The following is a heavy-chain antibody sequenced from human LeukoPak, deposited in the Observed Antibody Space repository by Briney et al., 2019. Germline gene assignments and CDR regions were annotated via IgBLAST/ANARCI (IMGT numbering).Heavy chain of an antibody. J-gene: IGHJ5*02. D-gene: IGHD3-10*01. V-gene: IGHV4-4*07. CDR3: ARDFKRKEWFGDRNWFDP. CDR1: GGSISSYY. CDR2: IYTSGST. Sequence: SETLSLTCTVSGGSISSYYWSWIRQPAGKGLEWIGRIYTSGSTIYNPSLKSRVTMSVDTSKNQFSLKLSSVTAADTAVYYCARDFKRKEWFGDRNWFDPWGQGTLVTVSS.